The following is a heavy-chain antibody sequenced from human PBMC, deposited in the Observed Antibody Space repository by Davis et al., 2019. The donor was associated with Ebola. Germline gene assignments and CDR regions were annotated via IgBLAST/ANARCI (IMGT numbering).Heavy chain of an antibody. CDR1: GGSISSSSYY. J-gene: IGHJ4*02. CDR3: ARNPHVVEVTPILYYLDY. Sequence: PSETLSLTCTVSGGSISSSSYYRGWIRQPPGTGLDWIGCIYYSGCTTYNPSLKSRVTISVDTSKNQFSLKLSSVTAADTAVYYCARNPHVVEVTPILYYLDYWGQGALVTVSS. CDR2: IYYSGCT. V-gene: IGHV4-39*07. D-gene: IGHD2-21*02.